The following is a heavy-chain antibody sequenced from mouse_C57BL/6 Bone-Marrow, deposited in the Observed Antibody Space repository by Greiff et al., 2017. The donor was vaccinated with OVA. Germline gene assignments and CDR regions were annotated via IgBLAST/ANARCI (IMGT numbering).Heavy chain of an antibody. Sequence: VQLQQSVAELVRPGASVKLSCTASGFNITNTYMHWVKQRPEQGLEWIGRIDPANGNTKYAPKFQGKATITADTSSNTAYLQLSSLTSEDTAIYYCAITTVVESWFAYWGQGTLVTVSA. CDR3: AITTVVESWFAY. V-gene: IGHV14-3*01. CDR1: GFNITNTY. D-gene: IGHD1-1*01. CDR2: IDPANGNT. J-gene: IGHJ3*01.